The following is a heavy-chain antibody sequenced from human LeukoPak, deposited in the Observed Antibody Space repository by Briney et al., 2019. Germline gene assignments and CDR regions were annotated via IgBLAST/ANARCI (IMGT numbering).Heavy chain of an antibody. Sequence: GGSLRLSCVGSGFSFSEYAMYWVRHAPGKGLEYVSTITRNGGDREYGNSVAGRFTVSRDNSKSTLYLQMGSLRIEDTAVYYCARETVVDSSTSRDIKIMHEAFDIWGRGTVVTVSS. CDR3: ARETVVDSSTSRDIKIMHEAFDI. V-gene: IGHV3-64*01. J-gene: IGHJ3*02. D-gene: IGHD4-23*01. CDR2: ITRNGGDR. CDR1: GFSFSEYA.